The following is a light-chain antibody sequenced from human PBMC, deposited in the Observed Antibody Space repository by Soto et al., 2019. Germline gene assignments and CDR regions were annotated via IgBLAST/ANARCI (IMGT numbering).Light chain of an antibody. CDR3: QAYDYSLTASV. J-gene: IGLJ3*02. CDR2: SNN. Sequence: QSVLTQPPSVSGTPGQRVNMSCSGSSSNIGSKSVSWYQHLPQTAPKLLIYSNNQRPSGVPGRFSGSKSGTSASLAISGLQAEDEADYYCQAYDYSLTASVFGGGTKLTVL. V-gene: IGLV1-44*01. CDR1: SSNIGSKS.